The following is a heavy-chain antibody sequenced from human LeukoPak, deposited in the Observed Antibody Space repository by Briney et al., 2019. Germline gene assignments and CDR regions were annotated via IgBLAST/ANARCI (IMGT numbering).Heavy chain of an antibody. CDR1: GGSFRGYY. Sequence: KPSETLSLTCAVNGGSFRGYYWTWIRQPPGKGLEWIGEINHSGGTNYNPSLKSRVTISVDTSKNQFSLKLSSVTAADTAVYYCARGIVLPVYASFDYWGRGTLVTVSS. D-gene: IGHD2-8*01. V-gene: IGHV4-34*01. J-gene: IGHJ4*02. CDR2: INHSGGT. CDR3: ARGIVLPVYASFDY.